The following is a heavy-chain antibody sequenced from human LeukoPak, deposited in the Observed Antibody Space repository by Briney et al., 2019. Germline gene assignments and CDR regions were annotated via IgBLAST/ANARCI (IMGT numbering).Heavy chain of an antibody. J-gene: IGHJ4*02. CDR3: ARDRRRNVWFGELFLDY. CDR1: GYTFTGYY. Sequence: ASVKVSCKASGYTFTGYYMHWVRQAPGQGPEWVGRIDPNSGGTNYAQKLQGRVTMTTDTSTSTAYMELRSLRSDDTAVYYCARDRRRNVWFGELFLDYWGQGTLVTVSS. D-gene: IGHD3-10*01. CDR2: IDPNSGGT. V-gene: IGHV1-2*06.